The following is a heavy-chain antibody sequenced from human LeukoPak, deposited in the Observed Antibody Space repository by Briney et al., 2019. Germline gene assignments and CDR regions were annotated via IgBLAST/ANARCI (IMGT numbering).Heavy chain of an antibody. CDR3: ARARRGTSGGYFDY. Sequence: GGSLRLSCAASGFTFSSYWMSWVRQAPGNGLEWVANIKQDGSEKYYVDSVKGRFTISRDNAKNSLYLQMNSLRAEDTAVYYCARARRGTSGGYFDYWGQGTLVTVSS. D-gene: IGHD2-15*01. CDR2: IKQDGSEK. V-gene: IGHV3-7*01. CDR1: GFTFSSYW. J-gene: IGHJ4*02.